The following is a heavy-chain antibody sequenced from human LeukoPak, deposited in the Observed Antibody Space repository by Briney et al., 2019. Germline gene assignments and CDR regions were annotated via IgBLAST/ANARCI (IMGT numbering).Heavy chain of an antibody. J-gene: IGHJ4*02. CDR1: GGPISRHY. Sequence: SETLSLTCTVSGGPISRHYWSWIRQPPGKGLEWIGYIYYSGSTNYNPSLKSRVTISVDTSKNQFSLKLSSVTAADTAVYYCARGAYKCEYWGQGTLVTVSS. CDR2: IYYSGST. V-gene: IGHV4-59*11. D-gene: IGHD5-18*01. CDR3: ARGAYKCEY.